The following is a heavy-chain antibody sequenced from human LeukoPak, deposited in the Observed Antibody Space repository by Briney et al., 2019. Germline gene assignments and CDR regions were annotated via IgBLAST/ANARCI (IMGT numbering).Heavy chain of an antibody. D-gene: IGHD2-8*01. CDR1: GGTFSSYA. CDR3: ARGRPVYCTNGVCYMVTNWFDP. Sequence: VASVKVSCKASGGTFSSYAISWVRQAPGQGLEWMGGIIPIFGTANYAQKFQGRVTITADESTSTAYMELSSLRSEDTAVYYCARGRPVYCTNGVCYMVTNWFDPWGQGTLVTVSS. J-gene: IGHJ5*02. V-gene: IGHV1-69*13. CDR2: IIPIFGTA.